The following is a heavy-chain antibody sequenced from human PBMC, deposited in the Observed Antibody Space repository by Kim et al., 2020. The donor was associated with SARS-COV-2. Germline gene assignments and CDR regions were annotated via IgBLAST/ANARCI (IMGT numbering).Heavy chain of an antibody. D-gene: IGHD3-9*01. J-gene: IGHJ4*02. V-gene: IGHV4-59*01. CDR1: GGSISSYY. CDR2: IYYSGST. Sequence: SETLSLTCTVSGGSISSYYWSWIRQPPGKGLEWIGYIYYSGSTNYNPSLKSRVTISVDTSKNQFSLKLSSVTAADTAVYYCARSDWLSPIDYWGQGTLVTVSS. CDR3: ARSDWLSPIDY.